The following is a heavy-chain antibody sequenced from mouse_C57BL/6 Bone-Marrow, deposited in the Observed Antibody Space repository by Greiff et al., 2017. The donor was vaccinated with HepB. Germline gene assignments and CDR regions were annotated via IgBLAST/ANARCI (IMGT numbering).Heavy chain of an antibody. CDR1: GYTFTSYW. Sequence: QVQLQQPGAELVKPGASVKLSCKASGYTFTSYWMQWVKQRPGQGLEWIGEIDPSDSYTNYNQKFKGKATLTVDTSSSTAYMQLSSLTSEDSAVYYCAKNPYSIYYDYDAFAYWGQGTLVTVSA. CDR2: IDPSDSYT. D-gene: IGHD2-4*01. J-gene: IGHJ3*01. CDR3: AKNPYSIYYDYDAFAY. V-gene: IGHV1-50*01.